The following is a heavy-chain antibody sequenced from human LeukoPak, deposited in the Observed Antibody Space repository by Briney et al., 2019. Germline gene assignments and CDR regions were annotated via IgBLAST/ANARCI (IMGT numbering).Heavy chain of an antibody. CDR1: GYTFTNSY. CDR2: LHPNTGDT. V-gene: IGHV1-2*06. CDR3: AKDHSASYEH. D-gene: IGHD5-18*01. Sequence: GASVKVSCKASGYTFTNSYIHWVRQAPGQGLEWMGLLHPNTGDTFYAQKFRGRVTLTRDTSISTAYMELNRLTSDDTAVYYCAKDHSASYEHWAQGILVTISS. J-gene: IGHJ1*01.